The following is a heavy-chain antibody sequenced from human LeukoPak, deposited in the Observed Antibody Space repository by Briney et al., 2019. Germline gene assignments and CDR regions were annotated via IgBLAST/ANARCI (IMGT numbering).Heavy chain of an antibody. J-gene: IGHJ4*02. CDR3: ARRGTLGYFDY. D-gene: IGHD1-26*01. CDR1: GGSISSYY. V-gene: IGHV4-59*01. CDR2: IYYSGST. Sequence: SETLSLTCTVSGGSISSYYWSWIRQPPGKGLEWIGYIYYSGSTNYNPSLRSRVTISVDTSKNQSSLKLSSVTAADTAVYYCARRGTLGYFDYWGQGTLVTVSS.